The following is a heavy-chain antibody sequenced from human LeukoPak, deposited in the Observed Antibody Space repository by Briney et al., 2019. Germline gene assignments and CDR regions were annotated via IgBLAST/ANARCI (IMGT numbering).Heavy chain of an antibody. CDR2: ISGSGAGT. V-gene: IGHV3-23*01. J-gene: IGHJ4*02. CDR3: AKEVTTPYFDY. D-gene: IGHD4-17*01. Sequence: TGGSLRLSCSASGFTFSSYAMSWVRQATGKGLEWFAGISGSGAGTYYADSVKGRFTISRDNSKNTLYLQMNSLRAEDTALYYCAKEVTTPYFDYWGQGSLVTVSS. CDR1: GFTFSSYA.